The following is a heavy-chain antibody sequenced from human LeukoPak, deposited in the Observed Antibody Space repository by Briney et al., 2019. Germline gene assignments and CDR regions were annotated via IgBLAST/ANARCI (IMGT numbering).Heavy chain of an antibody. CDR3: ARVCIRGVAY. J-gene: IGHJ4*02. CDR1: GGSSSGYY. D-gene: IGHD2-8*01. Sequence: SETLSLTCAVYGGSSSGYYWSWIRQPPGKGLEWIGEINHSGSTNYNPSLKSRVTISVDTSKNQFPLKLSSVTAADTAVYYCARVCIRGVAYWGQGTLVTVSS. CDR2: INHSGST. V-gene: IGHV4-34*01.